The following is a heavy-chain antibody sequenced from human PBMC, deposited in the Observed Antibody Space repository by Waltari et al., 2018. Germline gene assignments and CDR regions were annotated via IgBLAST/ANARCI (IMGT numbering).Heavy chain of an antibody. D-gene: IGHD6-19*01. CDR2: IVPPPGPP. CDR3: ARLVSSGWNQIDS. V-gene: IGHV1-69*11. Sequence: QVQLVQSGPEVKKPGSSVKVSCTASGDTVKNFPFNWVREAPGQGLEWMGGIVPPPGPPNYAPKFRDRVTMTAEESTDTAYMELTSLRPEDTAIYYCARLVSSGWNQIDSWGQGTLVTVSS. J-gene: IGHJ4*02. CDR1: GDTVKNFP.